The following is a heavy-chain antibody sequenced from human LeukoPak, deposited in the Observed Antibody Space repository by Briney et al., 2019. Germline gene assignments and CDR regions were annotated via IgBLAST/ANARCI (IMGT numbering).Heavy chain of an antibody. V-gene: IGHV4-59*01. Sequence: SQTLSLTCTVSGGSIRNYYWSWIRQPPGKGLEWVGYIYYSGSTNYNPSLKSRVTISVDMSKNQFSLKLSSVTAADTAVYYCARGADYGDYYFDYWGQGTLVTVSS. J-gene: IGHJ4*02. CDR1: GGSIRNYY. CDR2: IYYSGST. CDR3: ARGADYGDYYFDY. D-gene: IGHD4-17*01.